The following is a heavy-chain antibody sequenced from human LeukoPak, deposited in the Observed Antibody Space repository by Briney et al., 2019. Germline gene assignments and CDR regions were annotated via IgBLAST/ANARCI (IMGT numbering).Heavy chain of an antibody. Sequence: ASVKVSCKASGYTFTSFGINWVRQAPGQGLEWMGWISAYNGNINYAQMLQGRVTMTTDTSTSTAYMDLRSLRSDDTAVYYCARDLLERRTPQGYWGQGTLVTVSS. D-gene: IGHD1-1*01. CDR2: ISAYNGNI. CDR3: ARDLLERRTPQGY. J-gene: IGHJ4*02. CDR1: GYTFTSFG. V-gene: IGHV1-18*01.